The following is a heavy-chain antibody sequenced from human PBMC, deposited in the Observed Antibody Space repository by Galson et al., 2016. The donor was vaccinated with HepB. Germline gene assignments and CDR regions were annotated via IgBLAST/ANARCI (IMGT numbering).Heavy chain of an antibody. D-gene: IGHD2-2*01. CDR2: IKNDGSQK. CDR1: GFTFSNYW. V-gene: IGHV3-7*01. Sequence: SLRLSCAASGFTFSNYWMSWVRQAPGKGLEWVANIKNDGSQKYYVDSVKGRFTISRDNGKNSLYLQMGSLRAEDTAVYYCARGDCSSSTCYVIWFDPWGPGTLVTVSS. J-gene: IGHJ5*02. CDR3: ARGDCSSSTCYVIWFDP.